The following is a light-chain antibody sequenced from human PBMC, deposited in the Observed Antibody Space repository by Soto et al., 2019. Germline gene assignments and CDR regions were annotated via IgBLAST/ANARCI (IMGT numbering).Light chain of an antibody. CDR1: QSVSSY. CDR2: DAS. CDR3: QQRSNWPT. Sequence: EIVLTQSPATLSLSPGERATLSCRASQSVSSYLAWYQQKPGQAPRLLIYDASNRATGIPARFSGSGSGTDFTLIISSLEAEDVAVYYCQQRSNWPTFGQGTRLEIK. J-gene: IGKJ5*01. V-gene: IGKV3-11*01.